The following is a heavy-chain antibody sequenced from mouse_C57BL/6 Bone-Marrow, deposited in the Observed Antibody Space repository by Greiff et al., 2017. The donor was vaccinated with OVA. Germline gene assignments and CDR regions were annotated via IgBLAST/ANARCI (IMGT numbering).Heavy chain of an antibody. V-gene: IGHV1-64*01. J-gene: IGHJ4*01. D-gene: IGHD4-1*01. CDR1: GYTFTSYW. CDR3: ARKLGRSAMDY. CDR2: IHPNSGST. Sequence: QVQLQQPGAELVKPGASVKLSCKASGYTFTSYWMHWVKQRPGQGLEWIGMIHPNSGSTNYNEKFKSKATLTVDKSSSTAYMQLSSLTSEDSAVYYCARKLGRSAMDYWGQGTSVTVSS.